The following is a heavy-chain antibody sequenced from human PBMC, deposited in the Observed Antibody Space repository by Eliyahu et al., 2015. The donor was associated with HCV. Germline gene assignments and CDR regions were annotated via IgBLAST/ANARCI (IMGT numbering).Heavy chain of an antibody. D-gene: IGHD3-3*01. J-gene: IGHJ4*02. CDR1: GXXXSSYY. V-gene: IGHV4-59*01. Sequence: QVQLQESGPGLVKPSXTLSLXCPXXGXXXSSYYWSWIRQPPGEGLEWVGYMYYSGSTNYNPSLKSRVTISVDTSKNQFSLKLSSVTAADTAVYYCARGDYDFWSGYYTGSDYWGQGTLVTVSS. CDR2: MYYSGST. CDR3: ARGDYDFWSGYYTGSDY.